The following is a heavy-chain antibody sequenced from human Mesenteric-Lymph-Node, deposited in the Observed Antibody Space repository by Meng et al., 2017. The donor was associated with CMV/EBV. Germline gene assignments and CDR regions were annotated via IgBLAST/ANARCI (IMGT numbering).Heavy chain of an antibody. CDR2: IFSGGSTT. J-gene: IGHJ4*02. CDR1: GFTFSSYD. CDR3: AKDLYGSGTYREDY. D-gene: IGHD3-10*01. Sequence: GGSLRLSCAASGFTFSSYDMSWVRQAPGKGLEWVSVIFSGGSTTYYADSVKGRFTISRDNSKNTLYLQMNTLRAEDTALYYCAKDLYGSGTYREDYWGQGTLVTVSS. V-gene: IGHV3-23*03.